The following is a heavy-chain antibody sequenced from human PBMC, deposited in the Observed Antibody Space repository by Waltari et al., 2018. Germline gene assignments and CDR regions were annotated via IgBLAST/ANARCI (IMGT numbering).Heavy chain of an antibody. V-gene: IGHV3-13*01. D-gene: IGHD6-13*01. CDR2: IGTAGAT. Sequence: EVQLVESGGGLVQPGGSLRLSCAASVFTFSSYDMHWVRQATGKGLEWVSDIGTAGATYYPGSVRGRVTSSRDNAKNSLYLQMNSLRAEDTAVYYGARDTAADYGGQGTLVTVSS. CDR3: ARDTAADY. CDR1: VFTFSSYD. J-gene: IGHJ4*02.